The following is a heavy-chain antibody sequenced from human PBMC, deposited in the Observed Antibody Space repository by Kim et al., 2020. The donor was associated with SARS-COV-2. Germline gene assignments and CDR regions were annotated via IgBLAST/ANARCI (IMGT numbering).Heavy chain of an antibody. CDR2: IIPSFGTA. CDR3: ARSYYYGSGSYPMIDY. CDR1: GGTFSSYG. Sequence: SVKVSCKASGGTFSSYGISWVRQAPGQGLEWMGGIIPSFGTADYAHNFQGRVTITADESTSTAYMELSSLRSEDTAVYYCARSYYYGSGSYPMIDYWGQGTLVTVSS. V-gene: IGHV1-69*13. J-gene: IGHJ4*02. D-gene: IGHD3-10*01.